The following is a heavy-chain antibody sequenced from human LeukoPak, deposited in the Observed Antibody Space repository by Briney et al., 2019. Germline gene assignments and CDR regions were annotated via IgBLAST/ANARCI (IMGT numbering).Heavy chain of an antibody. D-gene: IGHD1-14*01. CDR1: GDSVSSKNGA. CDR3: ARASGTTGWHTFEY. V-gene: IGHV6-1*01. Sequence: SQTLSLTCVVSGDSVSSKNGAWNWIRQSPSRGLEWLGRTYYRSKWYNDYAESMEGRMTISQDTSKNQYSLHLNSVTPDDTAVYYCARASGTTGWHTFEYWGQGTLVTVSS. CDR2: TYYRSKWYN. J-gene: IGHJ4*02.